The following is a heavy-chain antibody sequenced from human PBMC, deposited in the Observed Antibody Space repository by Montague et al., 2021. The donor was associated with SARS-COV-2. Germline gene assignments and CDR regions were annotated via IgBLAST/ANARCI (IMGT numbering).Heavy chain of an antibody. D-gene: IGHD2-2*02. CDR1: GGSISSRAYY. CDR3: AREDIVVVPAAIDAGSYYYYMDV. V-gene: IGHV4-39*07. Sequence: SETLSLTCTVSGGSISSRAYYWGWIRQPPGKGLEWLGSIYYSGSTYYNPSLKSRVTISVDTSKNQFSLKLSSVTAADTAVYYCAREDIVVVPAAIDAGSYYYYMDVWGKGTTVTVSS. J-gene: IGHJ6*03. CDR2: IYYSGST.